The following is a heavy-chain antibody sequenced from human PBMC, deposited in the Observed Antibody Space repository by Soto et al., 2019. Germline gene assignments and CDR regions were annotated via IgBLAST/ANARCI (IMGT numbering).Heavy chain of an antibody. D-gene: IGHD3-3*01. CDR3: AHRYPQNYDFWSGYFDY. J-gene: IGHJ4*02. CDR2: IYWDDDK. V-gene: IGHV2-5*02. Sequence: QITLKESGPTLVKPTQTLTLTCTFSGFSLSTSGVGVGWIRQPPGKALEWLALIYWDDDKRYSPSLKSRLTITKDPSKTQVVLTMTNMDPVDTATYYCAHRYPQNYDFWSGYFDYWGQGTLVTVSS. CDR1: GFSLSTSGVG.